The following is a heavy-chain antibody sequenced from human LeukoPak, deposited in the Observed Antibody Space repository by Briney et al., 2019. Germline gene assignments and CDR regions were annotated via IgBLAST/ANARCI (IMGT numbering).Heavy chain of an antibody. CDR2: INHSGST. CDR3: AREETGGGGSLDY. Sequence: SETLSLTCAVYGGSFSGYYWSWIRQPPGKGLEWIGEINHSGSTNYNPSLKSRVTISVDTSKNQFSLKLSSVTAADTAVYYCAREETGGGGSLDYWGQGTLVTVSS. J-gene: IGHJ4*02. V-gene: IGHV4-34*01. CDR1: GGSFSGYY. D-gene: IGHD1-26*01.